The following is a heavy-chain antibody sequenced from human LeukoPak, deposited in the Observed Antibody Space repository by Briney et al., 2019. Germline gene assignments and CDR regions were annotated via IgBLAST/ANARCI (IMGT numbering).Heavy chain of an antibody. J-gene: IGHJ4*02. CDR3: SRENGAFSPFGY. Sequence: SETLSLTSGVSGGSITTTNCWSWVRQPPVQGLEWIGEISLSGLTNYNPSLKSRVTVSLDKSKNLLFLKMTSVTAADTAVYYCSRENGAFSPFGYWGQGTLVTVSS. V-gene: IGHV4-4*02. CDR1: GGSITTTNC. D-gene: IGHD2-8*01. CDR2: ISLSGLT.